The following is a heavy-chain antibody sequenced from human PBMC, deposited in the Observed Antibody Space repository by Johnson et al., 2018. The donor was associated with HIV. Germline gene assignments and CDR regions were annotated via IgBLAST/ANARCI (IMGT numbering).Heavy chain of an antibody. Sequence: VQLVESGGGLVQPGRSLRLSCAASGFTFDDYAMHWVRQVPGKGLEWVSGISWNSGSIVYVDSVKGRFTISRDNTKNSLYLQMNSLRAEDTAVYYCARDWGGYCSGGSCYGDAFDIWGQGTRVTVSS. CDR3: ARDWGGYCSGGSCYGDAFDI. V-gene: IGHV3-9*01. J-gene: IGHJ3*02. CDR2: ISWNSGSI. CDR1: GFTFDDYA. D-gene: IGHD2-15*01.